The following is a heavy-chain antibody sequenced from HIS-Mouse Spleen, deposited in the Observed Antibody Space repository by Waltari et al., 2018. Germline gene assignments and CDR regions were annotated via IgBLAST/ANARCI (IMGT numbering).Heavy chain of an antibody. CDR1: GGTFSSYA. Sequence: QVQLVQSGAEVKKPGSSVKVSCKASGGTFSSYAISWVRHAPGQGLEWMGGIIPIFGTANYAQKFQGRVTITADESTSTAFMELSSLRSEDTAVYYCARESPEALQIGWHFDLWGRGTLVTVSS. CDR2: IIPIFGTA. CDR3: ARESPEALQIGWHFDL. V-gene: IGHV1-69*01. J-gene: IGHJ2*01.